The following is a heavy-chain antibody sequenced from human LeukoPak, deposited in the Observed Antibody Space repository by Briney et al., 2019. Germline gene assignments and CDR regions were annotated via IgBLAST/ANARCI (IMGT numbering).Heavy chain of an antibody. Sequence: GGSLRLSCAASGFTFSSYAMSWVRQAPGKGLEWVSAISGSGGSTYYADSVKGRFTISRDNSKNTLYLQMNSLRAEDTAVYYCAKGDLLPATAILGPFDYWGQGTLVTVSS. J-gene: IGHJ4*02. CDR2: ISGSGGST. CDR3: AKGDLLPATAILGPFDY. D-gene: IGHD2-2*02. V-gene: IGHV3-23*01. CDR1: GFTFSSYA.